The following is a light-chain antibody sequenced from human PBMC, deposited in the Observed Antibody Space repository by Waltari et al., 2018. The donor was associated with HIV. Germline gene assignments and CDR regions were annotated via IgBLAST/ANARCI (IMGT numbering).Light chain of an antibody. Sequence: EIVLMQSPATLSLSPGERATLSCRASQAISSGYLAWYQQIRGQAPRLLIFGASSRATGIPDRFSGSGSETVFTLTISSLEPEDFAMYYCQQYGSSPCTFGQGTRLEIK. J-gene: IGKJ2*02. CDR1: QAISSGY. V-gene: IGKV3-20*01. CDR3: QQYGSSPCT. CDR2: GAS.